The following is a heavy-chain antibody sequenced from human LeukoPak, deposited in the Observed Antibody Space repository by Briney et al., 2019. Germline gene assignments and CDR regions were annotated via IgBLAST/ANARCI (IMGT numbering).Heavy chain of an antibody. Sequence: SETLSLTCTVSGGSISSYYWNWIRQPPGKGLEWIGYFYYSGSTNYNPSLESRVTISVDTSKNQFSPKLSSVTAADTAVYYCAKGGRGSADALDIWGQGTMVTVSS. D-gene: IGHD2-15*01. J-gene: IGHJ3*02. V-gene: IGHV4-59*01. CDR2: FYYSGST. CDR3: AKGGRGSADALDI. CDR1: GGSISSYY.